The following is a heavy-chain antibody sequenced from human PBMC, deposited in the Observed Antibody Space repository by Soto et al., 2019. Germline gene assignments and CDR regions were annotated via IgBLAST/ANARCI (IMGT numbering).Heavy chain of an antibody. CDR2: ISGRGGGA. V-gene: IGHV3-23*01. Sequence: EVQLLESGGGLVQPGGSLRLSCAASGFTFSSYAMSWVRQAPGKGLEWVSGISGRGGGANYADSVKGRFTISRDNSKNTLYRQMNSLRVEDTAVYYCANVVVVVATQGYWGQGTLVTVSS. CDR3: ANVVVVVATQGY. J-gene: IGHJ4*02. D-gene: IGHD2-15*01. CDR1: GFTFSSYA.